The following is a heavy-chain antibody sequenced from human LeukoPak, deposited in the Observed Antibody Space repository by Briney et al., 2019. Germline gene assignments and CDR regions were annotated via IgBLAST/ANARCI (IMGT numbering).Heavy chain of an antibody. Sequence: GGSLRLSCAASGFTFSNYALHWVRQAPGKGLEWVAVISYDDTNKYYVDSVKGRFTISRDNSKNTLYLQMNSLRAEDTAVYYCAKGDRTFGELLYWGQGTLVTVSS. CDR2: ISYDDTNK. J-gene: IGHJ4*02. D-gene: IGHD3-10*01. CDR3: AKGDRTFGELLY. CDR1: GFTFSNYA. V-gene: IGHV3-30*04.